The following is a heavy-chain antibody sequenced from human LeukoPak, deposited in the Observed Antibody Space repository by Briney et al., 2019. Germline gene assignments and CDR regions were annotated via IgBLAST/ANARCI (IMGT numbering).Heavy chain of an antibody. V-gene: IGHV3-7*01. CDR1: GSTFSNAW. Sequence: GGSLRLSCAASGSTFSNAWMAWVRQAPGKGLEWVANINQDGSTKQYVDSVRGRFTISRDNAKNSLYLQMNSLRAEDTGLYHCARDMKGNLDYWGQGTLVTVSS. J-gene: IGHJ4*02. D-gene: IGHD3-16*01. CDR2: INQDGSTK. CDR3: ARDMKGNLDY.